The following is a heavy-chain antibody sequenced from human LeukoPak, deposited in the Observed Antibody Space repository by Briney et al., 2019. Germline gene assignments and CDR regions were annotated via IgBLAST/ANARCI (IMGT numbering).Heavy chain of an antibody. CDR1: GFTFRSYW. J-gene: IGHJ3*02. D-gene: IGHD3-3*01. Sequence: GGSLRLSCAASGFTFRSYWMHWVRQPPGKGLEWVSYISSSSSTIYYADSVKGRFTISRDNAKNSLYLQMNSLRDEDTAVYYCARAGGYYGDGRDNAFDIWGQGTMVTVSS. V-gene: IGHV3-48*02. CDR2: ISSSSSTI. CDR3: ARAGGYYGDGRDNAFDI.